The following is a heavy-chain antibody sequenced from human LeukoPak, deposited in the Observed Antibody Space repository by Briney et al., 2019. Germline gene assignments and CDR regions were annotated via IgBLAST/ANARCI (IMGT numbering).Heavy chain of an antibody. D-gene: IGHD3-16*01. Sequence: GGSLRLSCTVSGFTVSSNSMSWVRQAPGKGLEWVSFIYSDNTHYSDSVKGRFTISRDNSKNTLYLQMNSLRAEDTAVYYCARRAGAYTHPYDYWGQGTLVTVS. V-gene: IGHV3-53*01. CDR3: ARRAGAYTHPYDY. J-gene: IGHJ4*02. CDR2: IYSDNT. CDR1: GFTVSSNS.